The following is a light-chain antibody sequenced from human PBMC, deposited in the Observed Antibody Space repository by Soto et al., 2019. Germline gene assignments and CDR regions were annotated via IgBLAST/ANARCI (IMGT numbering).Light chain of an antibody. V-gene: IGLV2-14*01. CDR2: EVT. CDR3: SSFATSGTTVI. CDR1: NNDVGAYPY. Sequence: QSALTQPASVSGSPGQSITISCTGTNNDVGAYPYVSWYQQHPGTAPKLIIYEVTTRPSGISDRFSGSKSGNTTSLTISGLQAEDESDYYCSSFATSGTTVIFGGGTKVTVL. J-gene: IGLJ2*01.